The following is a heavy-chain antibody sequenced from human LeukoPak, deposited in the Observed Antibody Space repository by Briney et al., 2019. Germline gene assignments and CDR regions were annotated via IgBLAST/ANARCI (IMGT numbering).Heavy chain of an antibody. Sequence: SGGSLRLSCAASGFTFSSYGMNWVRQAPGEGLEWVASIRYDGSNKYYADSVKGRFTISRDNSKNTLYLQMNSLRAEDTAVYYCARDPLTRGYYYYGMDVWGKGTTVTVSS. CDR3: ARDPLTRGYYYYGMDV. V-gene: IGHV3-30*02. CDR2: IRYDGSNK. D-gene: IGHD1-14*01. J-gene: IGHJ6*04. CDR1: GFTFSSYG.